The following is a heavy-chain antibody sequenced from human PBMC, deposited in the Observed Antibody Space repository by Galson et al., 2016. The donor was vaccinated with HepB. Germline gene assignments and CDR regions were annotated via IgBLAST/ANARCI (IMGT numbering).Heavy chain of an antibody. J-gene: IGHJ4*02. CDR3: ARQGVGILMVYAKI. CDR2: IYYSGST. D-gene: IGHD2-8*01. Sequence: ETLSLTCTVSGASISSSGYYWGWIRQPPGKGLEWIGNIYYSGSTSYNPSLKSRVSISVDTSKNHFSLNLTSVTAADTAVYYCARQGVGILMVYAKIWGQGTLVTVSS. V-gene: IGHV4-39*01. CDR1: GASISSSGYY.